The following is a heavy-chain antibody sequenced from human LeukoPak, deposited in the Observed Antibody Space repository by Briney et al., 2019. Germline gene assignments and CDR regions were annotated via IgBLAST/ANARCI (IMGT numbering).Heavy chain of an antibody. V-gene: IGHV1-8*01. D-gene: IGHD2/OR15-2a*01. J-gene: IGHJ4*02. Sequence: ASVKVSCKASVYTFTSYDINWVRQATGQGLEWMGWVNPNSGHTGFAQRFQGRLTLTTDTSTNTVYMELRSLRSDDSALYYCGREYCDTTRCFGVDYWGQGTLVTVSS. CDR1: VYTFTSYD. CDR2: VNPNSGHT. CDR3: GREYCDTTRCFGVDY.